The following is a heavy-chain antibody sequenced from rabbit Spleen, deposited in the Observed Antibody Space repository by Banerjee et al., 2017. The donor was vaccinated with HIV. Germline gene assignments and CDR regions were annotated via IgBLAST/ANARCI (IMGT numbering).Heavy chain of an antibody. D-gene: IGHD6-1*01. Sequence: QQQLEESGGGLVKPGGTLTLTCKASGIDFNSYYYMCWVRQAPGKGLDLIACIYTNSASTWYASWVSGRFTISRSTSLNTVDLKMTSLTVADTATYFCARANTGADDYANLWGQGTLVTVS. CDR3: ARANTGADDYANL. CDR2: IYTNSAST. J-gene: IGHJ3*01. V-gene: IGHV1S43*01. CDR1: GIDFNSYYY.